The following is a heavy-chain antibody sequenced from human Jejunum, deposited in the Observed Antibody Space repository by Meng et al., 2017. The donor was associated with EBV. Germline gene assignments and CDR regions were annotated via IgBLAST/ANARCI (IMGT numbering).Heavy chain of an antibody. Sequence: QGQLQEAGPKLEKPPGTLSLTCVVSGGSISDNDWWSWVRQPPGKGLEWLGEIYHGGGTNYNPSLESRVTISVDKSKNQFSLKLNSVTVADTAVYYCARGGGRPEYWGQGILVTVSS. J-gene: IGHJ4*02. CDR1: GGSISDNDW. CDR3: ARGGGRPEY. CDR2: IYHGGGT. V-gene: IGHV4-4*03. D-gene: IGHD3-10*01.